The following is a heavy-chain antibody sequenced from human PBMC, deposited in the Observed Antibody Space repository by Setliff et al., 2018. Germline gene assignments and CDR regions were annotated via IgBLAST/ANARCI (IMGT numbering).Heavy chain of an antibody. CDR2: IIPIFGTA. CDR1: GGTFSSYA. CDR3: ARGYYDSYARYYVVGDY. D-gene: IGHD3-22*01. V-gene: IGHV1-69*05. Sequence: SVKVSCKASGGTFSSYAISWVRQAPGQGLEWMGGIIPIFGTANYAQKFQGRVTMTTDTPTSTAYMELSSLRTEDTAVYYCARGYYDSYARYYVVGDYWGQGTPVTVSS. J-gene: IGHJ4*02.